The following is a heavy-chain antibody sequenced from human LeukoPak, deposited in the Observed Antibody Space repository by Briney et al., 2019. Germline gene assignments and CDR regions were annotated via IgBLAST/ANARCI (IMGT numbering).Heavy chain of an antibody. CDR3: ARACSSTSCLYYYGMGV. CDR2: ISAYNGNT. V-gene: IGHV1-18*01. Sequence: GASVKVSCKASGYTFTSYGISWVRQAPGQGLEWMGWISAYNGNTNYAQKLQGRVTMTTDTSTSTAYMGLRSLRSDDTAVYYCARACSSTSCLYYYGMGVWGQGTTATVSS. CDR1: GYTFTSYG. D-gene: IGHD2-2*01. J-gene: IGHJ6*02.